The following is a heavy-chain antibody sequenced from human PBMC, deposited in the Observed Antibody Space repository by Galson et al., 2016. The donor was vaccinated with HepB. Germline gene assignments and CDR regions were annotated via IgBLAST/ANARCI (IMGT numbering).Heavy chain of an antibody. CDR3: ARHSSDCSSSNCYGPFFGY. Sequence: SVKVSCKASGYRFHTYGISWVRQAPGQGLEWLGWISANSGNTNYAQKFHDRVTMTRDTSASTVYMDLRSLRSDDTAVYYCARHSSDCSSSNCYGPFFGYWGQGTLVTVSS. CDR2: ISANSGNT. V-gene: IGHV1-18*04. D-gene: IGHD2-2*01. CDR1: GYRFHTYG. J-gene: IGHJ4*02.